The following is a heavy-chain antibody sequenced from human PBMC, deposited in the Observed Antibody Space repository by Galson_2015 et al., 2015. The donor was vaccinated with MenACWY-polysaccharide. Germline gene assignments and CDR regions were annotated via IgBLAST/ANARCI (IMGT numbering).Heavy chain of an antibody. CDR2: ISYDGSNK. CDR3: VRGEQYHLLDY. CDR1: GFTFSSYA. Sequence: SLRLSCAASGFTFSSYAMHWVRQAPGKGLEWVTIISYDGSNKYYADSVKGRFTISRDNSKNTLYLQMNSLRAEDTAVYYCVRGEQYHLLDYWGQGTLVTVSS. J-gene: IGHJ4*02. V-gene: IGHV3-30-3*01. D-gene: IGHD4-11*01.